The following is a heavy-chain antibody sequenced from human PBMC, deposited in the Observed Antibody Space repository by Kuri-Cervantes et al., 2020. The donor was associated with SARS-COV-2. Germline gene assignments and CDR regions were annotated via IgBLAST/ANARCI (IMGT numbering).Heavy chain of an antibody. CDR1: GDSFDYRF. CDR3: ARASVRGIIITYHSYGMDV. V-gene: IGHV1-2*04. CDR2: INPNSGGT. Sequence: ASVKVSCKASGDSFDYRFLHWVRQAPGQGLEWMGWINPNSGGTNYAQKFQGWVTMTRDTSISTAYMELSRLRSDDTAVYYCARASVRGIIITYHSYGMDVWGQGTTVTVSS. D-gene: IGHD3-10*01. J-gene: IGHJ6*02.